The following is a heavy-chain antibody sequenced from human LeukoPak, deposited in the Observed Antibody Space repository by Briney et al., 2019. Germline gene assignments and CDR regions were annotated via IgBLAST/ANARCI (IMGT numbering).Heavy chain of an antibody. V-gene: IGHV3-48*04. J-gene: IGHJ6*03. D-gene: IGHD3-10*01. Sequence: GGSLRLSCAASGFTFSSYSMNWVRQAPGKGLEWVSYISSSSSTIYYADSVKGRFTISRDNAKNSLYLQVNSLRAEDTAVYYCARAQGGPSGSYSTNYYMDVWGKGTTVTVSS. CDR1: GFTFSSYS. CDR2: ISSSSSTI. CDR3: ARAQGGPSGSYSTNYYMDV.